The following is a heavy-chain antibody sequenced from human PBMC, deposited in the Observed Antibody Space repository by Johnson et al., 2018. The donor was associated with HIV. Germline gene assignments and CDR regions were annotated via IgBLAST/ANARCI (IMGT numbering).Heavy chain of an antibody. V-gene: IGHV3-30*04. J-gene: IGHJ3*02. D-gene: IGHD6-19*01. CDR3: AGDKGPNFSGWYRDSDAFDI. CDR2: ISYDGSNK. CDR1: GFTFSSYA. Sequence: QVQLVESGGGVVQPGRSLRLSCAASGFTFSSYAMHWVRQAPGKGLEWVAVISYDGSNKYQADSVKGRFTISRDNSKNTLYLQMNSLRAEDTAVYYCAGDKGPNFSGWYRDSDAFDIWCQGTMVTVS.